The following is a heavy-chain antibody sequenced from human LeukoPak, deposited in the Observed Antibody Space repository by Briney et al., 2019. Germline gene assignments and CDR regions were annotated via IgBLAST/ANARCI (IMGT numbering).Heavy chain of an antibody. Sequence: WASVKVSCTASGFTFTSSAVQWVRQARGQRLEWIGWIVAGSGNTNYAQKFQERVTITRDMSTSTAYMELSSLRSEDTAVYYCAAGVNWALFDYWGQGTLVTVSS. CDR3: AAGVNWALFDY. D-gene: IGHD7-27*01. J-gene: IGHJ4*02. CDR1: GFTFTSSA. V-gene: IGHV1-58*01. CDR2: IVAGSGNT.